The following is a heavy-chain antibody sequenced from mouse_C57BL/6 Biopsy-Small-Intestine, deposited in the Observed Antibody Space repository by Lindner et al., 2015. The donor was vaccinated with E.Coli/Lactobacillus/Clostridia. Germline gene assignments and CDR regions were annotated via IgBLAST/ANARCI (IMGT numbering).Heavy chain of an antibody. V-gene: IGHV1-80*01. CDR2: IYPGDGDT. CDR3: TCDTYAMDY. CDR1: GYAFSSYW. J-gene: IGHJ4*01. Sequence: VQLQESGAELVKPGASVKISCKASGYAFSSYWMNWVKQRPGQGLEWIGQIYPGDGDTNYNGKFKGKAKLTAVTSASTAYMELSSLTNEDSAVYYCTCDTYAMDYWGQGTSVTVSS.